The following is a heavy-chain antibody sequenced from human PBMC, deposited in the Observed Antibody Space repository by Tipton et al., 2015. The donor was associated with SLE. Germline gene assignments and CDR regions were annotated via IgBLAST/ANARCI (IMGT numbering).Heavy chain of an antibody. CDR1: GDSITDSGYS. Sequence: TLSLTCTVSGDSITDSGYSWNWVRQHPGAGLEWIGYIHHSGRTDYNPSLRSRVTISRDTSKNQFSLNVNSVTAADTAVYYCARRHYSGPFDSWGQGTLVTVSS. J-gene: IGHJ4*02. D-gene: IGHD5-12*01. CDR3: ARRHYSGPFDS. V-gene: IGHV4-31*03. CDR2: IHHSGRT.